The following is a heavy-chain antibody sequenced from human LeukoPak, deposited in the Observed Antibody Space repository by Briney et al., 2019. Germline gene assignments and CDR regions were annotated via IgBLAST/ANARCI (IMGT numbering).Heavy chain of an antibody. V-gene: IGHV7-4-1*02. J-gene: IGHJ4*02. Sequence: GASVKVSCKASGYIFTRYDMNWVRQAPGQGIEWMGWINANTGNPTYAQGFTGRFVFSLDTSISTAYLQISSLKAEDTAVYYCARGLIYYGSGSSQGYWGQGTLVTVSS. CDR1: GYIFTRYD. CDR3: ARGLIYYGSGSSQGY. D-gene: IGHD3-10*01. CDR2: INANTGNP.